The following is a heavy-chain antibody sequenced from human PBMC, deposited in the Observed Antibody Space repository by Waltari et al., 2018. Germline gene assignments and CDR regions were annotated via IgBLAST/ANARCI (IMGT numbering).Heavy chain of an antibody. CDR1: GFSFSAYW. CDR3: TRDLYRGSDH. D-gene: IGHD3-10*01. V-gene: IGHV3-74*01. CDR2: IDENGVSI. Sequence: EVQLVESGGGLVQPGGSLRLSCAASGFSFSAYWMHWVRQSPGKGLDWVSRIDENGVSITYVDSVQGRFTTSRDNAKNTLYLQMNSLRAEDSAVYYCTRDLYRGSDHWGRGTLVSVSS. J-gene: IGHJ4*02.